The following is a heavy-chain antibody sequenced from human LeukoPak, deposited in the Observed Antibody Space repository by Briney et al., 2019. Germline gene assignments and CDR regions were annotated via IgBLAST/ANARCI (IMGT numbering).Heavy chain of an antibody. CDR1: GFTFSSYG. Sequence: GGSLRLSCAASGFTFSSYGMHWVRQAPGKGLEWVAVISYDGSNKYYADSVKGRFTISRDNAKNSLYLQMNSLRAEDTAVYYCARDLLTPIAASQGDYWGQGTLVTVSS. J-gene: IGHJ4*02. CDR3: ARDLLTPIAASQGDY. V-gene: IGHV3-30*03. D-gene: IGHD6-13*01. CDR2: ISYDGSNK.